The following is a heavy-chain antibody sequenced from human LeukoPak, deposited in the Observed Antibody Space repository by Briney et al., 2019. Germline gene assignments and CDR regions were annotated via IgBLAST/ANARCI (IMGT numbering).Heavy chain of an antibody. Sequence: PGRSLRLSCAASGFRFSGYAMHWVRQAPGKGLEWVAVISYDGSNKYYADSVKGRFTISRDNSKNTLYLQMNSLRAEDTAVYYCANNPDYWGQGTLVTVSS. CDR1: GFRFSGYA. V-gene: IGHV3-30-3*02. CDR2: ISYDGSNK. J-gene: IGHJ4*02. CDR3: ANNPDY.